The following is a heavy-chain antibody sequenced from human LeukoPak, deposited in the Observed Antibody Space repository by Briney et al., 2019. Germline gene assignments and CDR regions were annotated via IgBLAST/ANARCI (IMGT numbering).Heavy chain of an antibody. CDR1: GGTLSTYG. CDR3: ARLDEYSSSSRYYGMDV. CDR2: IIPIFGST. J-gene: IGHJ6*02. V-gene: IGHV1-69*13. D-gene: IGHD6-6*01. Sequence: GASVKVSCKTSGGTLSTYGFTWVRQAPGQGLEWMGGIIPIFGSTNHAQKFQGRVTITADESTSTAYMELSSLRSEDTAVYYCARLDEYSSSSRYYGMDVWGQGTTVTVSS.